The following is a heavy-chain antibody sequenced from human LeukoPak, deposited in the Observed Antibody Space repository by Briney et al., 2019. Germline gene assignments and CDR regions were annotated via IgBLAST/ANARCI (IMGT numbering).Heavy chain of an antibody. V-gene: IGHV3-48*03. Sequence: PGGSLRLSCVVSGFTFNIYEMNWVRQAPGKGLEWVSYISSSGRTTYYADSVKGRSTISRDNAKNSLYLQMNSLRVDDTAVYYCARGPRDPTEFCSGGRCAPTYEFWGQGTLVTVSS. CDR3: ARGPRDPTEFCSGGRCAPTYEF. J-gene: IGHJ4*02. D-gene: IGHD2-15*01. CDR1: GFTFNIYE. CDR2: ISSSGRTT.